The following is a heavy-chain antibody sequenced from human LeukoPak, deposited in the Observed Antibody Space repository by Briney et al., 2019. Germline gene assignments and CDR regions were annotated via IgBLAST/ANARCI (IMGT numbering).Heavy chain of an antibody. D-gene: IGHD3-16*02. CDR3: AREADIVSFDL. J-gene: IGHJ2*01. CDR1: GYTFTVNH. CDR2: NDPNSGGT. V-gene: IGHV1-2*02. Sequence: ASVKVSCKASGYTFTVNHVHWVRQAPGQGREWMGWNDPNSGGTKYAQKFQDRVAMTSDTSISTAYMELSGLRSDDTAVYFCAREADIVSFDLWGRGTLVTVSS.